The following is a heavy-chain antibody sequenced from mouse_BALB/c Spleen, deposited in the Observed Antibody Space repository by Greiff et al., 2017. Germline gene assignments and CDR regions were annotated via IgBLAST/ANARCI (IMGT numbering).Heavy chain of an antibody. CDR3: ARYGSSYDAMDY. V-gene: IGHV14-1*02. D-gene: IGHD1-1*01. CDR2: IDPENGNT. J-gene: IGHJ4*01. Sequence: EVQLQQSGAELVRPGALVKLSCKASGFNIKDYYMHWVKQRPEQGLEWIGWIDPENGNTIYDPKFQGKASITADTSSNTAYLQLSSLTSEDTAVYYCARYGSSYDAMDYWGQGTSVTVSS. CDR1: GFNIKDYY.